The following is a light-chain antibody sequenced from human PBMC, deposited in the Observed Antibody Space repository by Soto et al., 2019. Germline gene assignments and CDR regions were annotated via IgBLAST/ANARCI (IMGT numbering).Light chain of an antibody. Sequence: DIQMTQSPSTLSASVGDRVTITCRASQSISSWLAWYQQKPGKAPKLLIYDASSLESRVPSRFSGSGSGTEFTLTISSLQPDDFATDYCKQYNSYAPRLTFGGGPKVEIK. CDR2: DAS. CDR1: QSISSW. V-gene: IGKV1-5*01. CDR3: KQYNSYAPRLT. J-gene: IGKJ4*01.